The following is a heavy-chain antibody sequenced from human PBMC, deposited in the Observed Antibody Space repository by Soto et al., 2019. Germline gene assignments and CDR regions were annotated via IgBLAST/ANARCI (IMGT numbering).Heavy chain of an antibody. Sequence: QVQLQESGPGLVEPAETLPLTCIGSGASVTTFSWNLIRQSAGKGLEWIWLSFTDGRTSYIPSLTRRFALSLDPSKKQLPFTLKFVTAAGTAVYFCARDQSGAADVWGNRTMVTVA. D-gene: IGHD7-27*01. V-gene: IGHV4-4*07. CDR2: SFTDGRT. J-gene: IGHJ3*01. CDR1: GASVTTFS. CDR3: ARDQSGAADV.